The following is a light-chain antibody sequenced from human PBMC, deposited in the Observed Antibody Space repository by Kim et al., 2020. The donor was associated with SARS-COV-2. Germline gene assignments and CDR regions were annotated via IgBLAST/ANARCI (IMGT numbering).Light chain of an antibody. Sequence: SGTISCTGTSMNVGGYNYVSWYQQHPGKAPRLMIYEVSKRPSGVPDRFSGSKSGNTASLTVSGLQAEDEADYYCSSYAGSNNFWVFGGGTKLTVL. V-gene: IGLV2-8*01. CDR2: EVS. CDR1: SMNVGGYNY. J-gene: IGLJ3*02. CDR3: SSYAGSNNFWV.